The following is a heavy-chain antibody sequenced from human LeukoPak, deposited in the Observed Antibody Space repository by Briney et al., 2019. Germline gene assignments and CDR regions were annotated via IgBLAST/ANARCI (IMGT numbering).Heavy chain of an antibody. CDR3: AREISGYSDY. Sequence: PVKVSCKASGYTFTGYYMHWVRQAPGQGLEWMGWINANSGNTKYAQKFQGRVTMTRDTSISTAYMELSRLRSDDTAMYYCAREISGYSDYWGQGTLVTLST. CDR1: GYTFTGYY. J-gene: IGHJ4*02. CDR2: INANSGNT. V-gene: IGHV1-2*02. D-gene: IGHD3-22*01.